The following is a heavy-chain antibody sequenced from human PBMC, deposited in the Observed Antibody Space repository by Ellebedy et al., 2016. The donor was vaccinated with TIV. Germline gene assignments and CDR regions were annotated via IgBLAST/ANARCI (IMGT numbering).Heavy chain of an antibody. J-gene: IGHJ4*02. CDR2: ISTGSRTI. Sequence: GESLKISCAASGFTFSNYSMNWVRQAPGKGLEWVSYISTGSRTIYYADSVKGRFTISRDNAKNSLFLQMNSLRDEDTAVYYCAREDYYDSGGFDYWGQGTLVTVSS. CDR3: AREDYYDSGGFDY. CDR1: GFTFSNYS. V-gene: IGHV3-48*02. D-gene: IGHD3-22*01.